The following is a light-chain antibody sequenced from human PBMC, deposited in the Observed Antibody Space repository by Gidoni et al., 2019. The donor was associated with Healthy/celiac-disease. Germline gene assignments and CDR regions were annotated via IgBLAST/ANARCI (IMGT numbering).Light chain of an antibody. CDR2: GAS. CDR3: QQYNNWPPYT. CDR1: QRVSSN. V-gene: IGKV3-15*01. J-gene: IGKJ2*01. Sequence: EIVMTQSPATLSVSPGERATLSCRASQRVSSNVAWYQQKPGQAPRLLIYGASTRATGIPARFSGSGSGTEFTLTISRLQSEDFAVYYCQQYNNWPPYTFGQGTKLEIK.